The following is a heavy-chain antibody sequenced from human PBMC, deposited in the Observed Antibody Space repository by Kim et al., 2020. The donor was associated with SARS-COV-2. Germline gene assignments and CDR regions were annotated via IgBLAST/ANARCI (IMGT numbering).Heavy chain of an antibody. CDR1: GFTFDDYA. CDR2: ITWISGMI. J-gene: IGHJ6*01. Sequence: GGSLRLSCAASGFTFDDYAMHWVRQAPGKGLECVSGITWISGMIGYVDSMKGRFTISRVNVKIFLYLQMNRLRPEDTALYYCVKDFFAVAGYYYGIGVWG. CDR3: VKDFFAVAGYYYGIGV. D-gene: IGHD6-19*01. V-gene: IGHV3-9*01.